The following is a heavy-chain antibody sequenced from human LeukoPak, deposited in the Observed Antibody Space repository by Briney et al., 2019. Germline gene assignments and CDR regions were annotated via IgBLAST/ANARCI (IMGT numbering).Heavy chain of an antibody. CDR1: GGSFSGYY. V-gene: IGHV4-34*01. CDR2: INRSGST. Sequence: SETLSLTCAVYGGSFSGYYWSWIRQPPGKGLEWIGEINRSGSTNYNPSLKSRVTISVDTSKNQFSLKLSSVTAADTAVYYCARVRTGSGYLDYWGQGTLVTVSS. J-gene: IGHJ4*02. CDR3: ARVRTGSGYLDY. D-gene: IGHD3-22*01.